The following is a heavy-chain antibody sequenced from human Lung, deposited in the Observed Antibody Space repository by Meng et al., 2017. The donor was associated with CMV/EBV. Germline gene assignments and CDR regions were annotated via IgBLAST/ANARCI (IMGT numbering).Heavy chain of an antibody. CDR3: AKDLVDYYFDS. J-gene: IGHJ4*02. Sequence: GESLKISCIASGFTFNTYGMHRVRQAPGKGLEWVAFIRSDGHQTYYADSVKGRFAVSRDNSKNTLYLRMTSLRAGDTAVYFCAKDLVDYYFDSWGQGTLVTVSS. CDR2: IRSDGHQT. D-gene: IGHD5-12*01. CDR1: GFTFNTYG. V-gene: IGHV3-30*02.